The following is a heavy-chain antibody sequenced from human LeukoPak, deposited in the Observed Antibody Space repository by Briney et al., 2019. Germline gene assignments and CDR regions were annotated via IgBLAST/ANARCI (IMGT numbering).Heavy chain of an antibody. CDR3: ARQDREAYDILTGYLPKWVDY. Sequence: GGSLRLSCAASGFTFSSYSVNSVRQAPGKGRGWVSYIISSGITIYYADSVKGRFTISRDNAKNSLYLQMNSLRAEDTAVYYCARQDREAYDILTGYLPKWVDYWGQGTLVTVSS. CDR1: GFTFSSYS. J-gene: IGHJ4*02. V-gene: IGHV3-48*01. D-gene: IGHD3-9*01. CDR2: IISSGITI.